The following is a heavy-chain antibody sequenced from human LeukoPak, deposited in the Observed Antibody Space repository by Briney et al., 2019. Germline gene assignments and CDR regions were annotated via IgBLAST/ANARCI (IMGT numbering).Heavy chain of an antibody. Sequence: SETLSLTCTVSGGSISSYYWSWIRQPPGKGLEWIGYIYYSGSTNYNPSLKSRVTISVDTSKNQFSLKLSSVTAADTAVYYCARAQIGGSGSYYTNCFDPWGQGTLVTVSS. D-gene: IGHD3-10*01. J-gene: IGHJ5*02. CDR3: ARAQIGGSGSYYTNCFDP. CDR2: IYYSGST. V-gene: IGHV4-59*01. CDR1: GGSISSYY.